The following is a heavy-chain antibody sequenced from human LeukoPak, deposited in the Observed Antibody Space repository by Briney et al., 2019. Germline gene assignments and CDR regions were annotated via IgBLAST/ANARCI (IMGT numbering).Heavy chain of an antibody. V-gene: IGHV3-30*02. CDR2: IRYDGSNK. CDR3: VSFGYYYDSSGYFDY. Sequence: GGSLRLSCAASGFTFSSYGMHWVRQAPGKGLEWVAVIRYDGSNKYYADSVKGRYTISRDNSKNTLYLQMNSLRAEDTAVYYCVSFGYYYDSSGYFDYWGQGTLVTVSS. D-gene: IGHD3-22*01. CDR1: GFTFSSYG. J-gene: IGHJ4*02.